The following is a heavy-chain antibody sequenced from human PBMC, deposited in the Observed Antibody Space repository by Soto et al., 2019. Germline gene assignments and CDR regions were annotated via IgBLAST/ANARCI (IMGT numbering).Heavy chain of an antibody. D-gene: IGHD4-17*01. J-gene: IGHJ4*02. CDR3: VRDDGDYFDY. Sequence: SETLSLTCTVSGGSVISGSYCWSWIRQPPGKGLEWIGNIYYSGSTNYNPSLKSRVTISVDTSKNQFSLKLSSVTAADTAVYYCVRDDGDYFDYWGQGTLVTVSS. V-gene: IGHV4-61*01. CDR2: IYYSGST. CDR1: GGSVISGSYC.